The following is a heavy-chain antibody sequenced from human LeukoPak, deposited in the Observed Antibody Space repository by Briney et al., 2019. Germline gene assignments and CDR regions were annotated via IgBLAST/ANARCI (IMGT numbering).Heavy chain of an antibody. V-gene: IGHV3-74*01. Sequence: PGGSLRLSCAASGFTFSSYWMHWVRQGPGKGLVWVSRIKSDGSSTSYADSVKGRFTISRDNAKNTLYLQMNSLRAEDTAVYYCASQWSSSSWYPVDAFDIWGQGTMVTVSS. D-gene: IGHD6-13*01. J-gene: IGHJ3*02. CDR1: GFTFSSYW. CDR2: IKSDGSST. CDR3: ASQWSSSSWYPVDAFDI.